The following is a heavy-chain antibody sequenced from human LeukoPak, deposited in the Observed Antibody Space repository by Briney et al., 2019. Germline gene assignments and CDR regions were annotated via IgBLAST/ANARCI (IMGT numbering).Heavy chain of an antibody. CDR2: VDPEDGET. D-gene: IGHD1-26*01. CDR1: GYTFTDYH. CDR3: ATPRYSGSYGDAFDI. Sequence: ASVKISCKVSGYTFTDYHMHWVQQAPGKGLEWMGLVDPEDGETIYAEKFQGRVTITADTSTDTAYMELSSLRSEDTSVYYCATPRYSGSYGDAFDIWGQGTMVTVSS. J-gene: IGHJ3*02. V-gene: IGHV1-69-2*01.